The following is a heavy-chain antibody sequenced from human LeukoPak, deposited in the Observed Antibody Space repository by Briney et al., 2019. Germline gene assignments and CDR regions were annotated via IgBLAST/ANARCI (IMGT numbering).Heavy chain of an antibody. D-gene: IGHD3-22*01. CDR3: ATDYDSSGYYSN. CDR2: INHSGST. CDR1: GGPFSGYY. Sequence: SETLSLTCAVYGGPFSGYYWSWIRQPPGKGLEWIGEINHSGSTNYNPSLKSRVTISVDTSKNQFSLKLSSVTAADTAVYYCATDYDSSGYYSNWGQGTLVTVSS. V-gene: IGHV4-34*01. J-gene: IGHJ4*02.